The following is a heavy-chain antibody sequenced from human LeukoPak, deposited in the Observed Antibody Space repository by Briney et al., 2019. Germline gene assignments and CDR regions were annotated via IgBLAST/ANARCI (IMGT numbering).Heavy chain of an antibody. CDR2: IYYSGST. Sequence: PSETLSLTCTVSGGSISSYYWSWIRQPPGKGLEWIGYIYYSGSTNYNPSLKSRVTISVDTSKNQFSLKLSSVTAADTAVYYCARVGYSSSPGTAYYYMDVWGKGTTDTISS. CDR3: ARVGYSSSPGTAYYYMDV. J-gene: IGHJ6*03. D-gene: IGHD6-13*01. V-gene: IGHV4-59*01. CDR1: GGSISSYY.